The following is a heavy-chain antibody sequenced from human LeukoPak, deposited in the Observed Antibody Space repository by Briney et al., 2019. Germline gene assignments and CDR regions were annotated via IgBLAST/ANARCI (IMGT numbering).Heavy chain of an antibody. J-gene: IGHJ3*02. D-gene: IGHD3-10*01. CDR2: IYHSGST. CDR3: AIGGSLYGSGSYYDPQGDAFDI. CDR1: GGSISSYY. Sequence: SETLSLTCTVSGGSISSYYWSWIRQPPGKGLEWIGYIYHSGSTYYNPSLKSRVTISVDRSKNQFSLKLSSVTAADTAVYYCAIGGSLYGSGSYYDPQGDAFDIWGQGTMVTVSS. V-gene: IGHV4-59*12.